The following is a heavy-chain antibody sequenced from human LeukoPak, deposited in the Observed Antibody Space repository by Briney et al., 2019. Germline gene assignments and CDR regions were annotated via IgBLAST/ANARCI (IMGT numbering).Heavy chain of an antibody. CDR1: GYSFTNYW. CDR2: IYPGDSDT. D-gene: IGHD5-18*01. J-gene: IGHJ4*02. CDR3: ASGYSYGYFGY. Sequence: GESLKISCKGSGYSFTNYWIGWVRQMPGKGLEWMGIIYPGDSDTRYSPSLQGQVTISADKSINTAYLQWSSLKASDTAIYYCASGYSYGYFGYWGQGTLVTVSS. V-gene: IGHV5-51*01.